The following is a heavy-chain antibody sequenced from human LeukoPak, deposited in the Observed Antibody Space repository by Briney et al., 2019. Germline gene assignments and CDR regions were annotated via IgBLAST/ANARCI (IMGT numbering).Heavy chain of an antibody. CDR3: ARRYFDY. Sequence: GGSLRLSCAASGFIFSDYWMSWVRQAPGKGLEWVANIKQDGSAKYYVDSVKGRFTISRDNAKSSLYLQMNSLRAEDTAVYYCARRYFDYWGQGTLVTVSS. CDR1: GFIFSDYW. V-gene: IGHV3-7*03. J-gene: IGHJ4*02. CDR2: IKQDGSAK.